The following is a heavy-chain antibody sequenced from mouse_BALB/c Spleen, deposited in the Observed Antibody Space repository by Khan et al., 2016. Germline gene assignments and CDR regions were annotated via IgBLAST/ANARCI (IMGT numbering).Heavy chain of an antibody. CDR2: INPYNGDT. CDR1: GYSFTGYF. Sequence: VQLKESGPELVKPGASVKISCKASGYSFTGYFMNWVKQSHGKSLEWIGLINPYNGDTFYNQKFKGKATLTVDKSSSTAHMELLSLTSEDSAVYYCGRGGNYVNWYFDGWGAGTTVTVSS. CDR3: GRGGNYVNWYFDG. D-gene: IGHD2-1*01. J-gene: IGHJ1*01. V-gene: IGHV1-37*01.